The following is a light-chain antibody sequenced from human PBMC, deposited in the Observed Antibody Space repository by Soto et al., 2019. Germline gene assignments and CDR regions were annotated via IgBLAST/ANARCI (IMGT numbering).Light chain of an antibody. V-gene: IGKV3-15*01. J-gene: IGKJ2*01. CDR2: DAS. CDR1: QSISSN. Sequence: ETVTTQSPATLSVSPGERVTHSCRASQSISSNLAWYQQKPGQAPRLLIYDASTRATGIPARFSGSGSGTDFTLTISSLQSEDFVVYYCQQYNILPYTFGQGTRLEIK. CDR3: QQYNILPYT.